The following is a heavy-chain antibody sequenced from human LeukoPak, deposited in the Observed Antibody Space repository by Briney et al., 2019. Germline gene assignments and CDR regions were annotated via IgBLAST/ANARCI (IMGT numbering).Heavy chain of an antibody. CDR3: ARGGDTAPSPLYYYMDV. CDR1: GFTFSSYS. D-gene: IGHD5-18*01. Sequence: PGGSLRLSCAASGFTFSSYSMNWVRQAPGTGLEWVSYISSSSSNTIYYADSVKGRFIISRDNAKNSLYLQMNSLRAEDTAVYYCARGGDTAPSPLYYYMDVWGKGTTVTVSS. CDR2: ISSSSSNTI. V-gene: IGHV3-48*01. J-gene: IGHJ6*03.